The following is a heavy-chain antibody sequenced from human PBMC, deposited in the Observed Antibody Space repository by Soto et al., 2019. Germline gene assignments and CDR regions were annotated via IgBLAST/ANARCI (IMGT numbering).Heavy chain of an antibody. V-gene: IGHV3-30-3*01. Sequence: GGSLRLSCAASGFTFNSYAMHWVRQAPGKGLEWVAVISYDGSNKYYADSVKGRFTISRDNSKNTLYLQMNSLRAEDTAVYYCARDYDFWSGFLDVWGQGTTVTVSS. J-gene: IGHJ6*02. CDR2: ISYDGSNK. D-gene: IGHD3-3*01. CDR3: ARDYDFWSGFLDV. CDR1: GFTFNSYA.